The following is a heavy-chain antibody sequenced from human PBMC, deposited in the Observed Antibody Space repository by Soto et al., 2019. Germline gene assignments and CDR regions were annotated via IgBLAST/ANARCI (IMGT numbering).Heavy chain of an antibody. Sequence: PGGSLRLSCAASGFTVTSHAMSWVRQAPGKGLEWVSSISGSGDGTYYGDSVKGRFTISRDNAKNSVSLQMNSLRAEDTAVYYCAREYTAWPLAYGLDVWGQGTTATVSS. J-gene: IGHJ6*02. CDR3: AREYTAWPLAYGLDV. CDR1: GFTVTSHA. CDR2: ISGSGDGT. D-gene: IGHD2-2*02. V-gene: IGHV3-23*01.